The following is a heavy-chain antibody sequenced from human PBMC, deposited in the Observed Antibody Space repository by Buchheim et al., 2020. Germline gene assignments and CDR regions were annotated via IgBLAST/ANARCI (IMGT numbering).Heavy chain of an antibody. J-gene: IGHJ5*02. D-gene: IGHD3-22*01. CDR2: VYYGGTT. Sequence: QLQLQESGPRLVKPSETLSLTCTVSGGSISSSGDYWGWIRQPPGKGLEWIGSVYYGGTTNYNPSLKSRVTISVDTSKSQFSLKLSSVTDADTAVYYCARRVSYYDSSIYAPSSWGQGT. V-gene: IGHV4-39*01. CDR1: GGSISSSGDY. CDR3: ARRVSYYDSSIYAPSS.